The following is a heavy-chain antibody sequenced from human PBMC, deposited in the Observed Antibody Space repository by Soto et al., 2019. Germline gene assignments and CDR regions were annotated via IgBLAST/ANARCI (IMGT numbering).Heavy chain of an antibody. J-gene: IGHJ6*02. V-gene: IGHV4-34*01. Sequence: QVQLQQWGAGLLKPSETLSLTCAVYGGSFSGYYWSWIRQPPGKGLEWIGEINHSGSTNYNPSLKSRVTISVDTSKNQFSLKLSSVTAADTAVYYCARGSTAMVKYYYYGMDVWGQGTTVTVSS. CDR2: INHSGST. D-gene: IGHD5-18*01. CDR3: ARGSTAMVKYYYYGMDV. CDR1: GGSFSGYY.